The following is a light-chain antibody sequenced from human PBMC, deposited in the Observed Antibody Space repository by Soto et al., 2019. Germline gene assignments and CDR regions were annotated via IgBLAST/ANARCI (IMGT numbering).Light chain of an antibody. V-gene: IGKV2D-29*02. CDR2: EVS. J-gene: IGKJ5*01. Sequence: DVLMTQTPLSRSVAPGQPASLSCNSSQILLHITGETFLFWYLQKPGQSPQLLIYEVSTRVSGVPDRFSGSGSGTDFTLEIGRVETDDVGLYYCMHSTQRPPTFCQGTRLEIK. CDR1: QILLHITGETF. CDR3: MHSTQRPPT.